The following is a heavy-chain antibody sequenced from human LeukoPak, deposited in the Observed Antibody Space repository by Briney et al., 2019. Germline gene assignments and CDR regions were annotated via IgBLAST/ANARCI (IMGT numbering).Heavy chain of an antibody. CDR2: ISGSGGST. CDR1: GFTFSSYA. V-gene: IGHV3-23*01. Sequence: GGSLRLSCAASGFTFSSYAMSWVRQAPGKGLEWVSAISGSGGSTYYADSVKGRFTISRDNSKNTLYLQMNSLRAEDTAVYYCARDLGVATIPDYWGQGTLVTVSS. J-gene: IGHJ4*02. CDR3: ARDLGVATIPDY. D-gene: IGHD5-12*01.